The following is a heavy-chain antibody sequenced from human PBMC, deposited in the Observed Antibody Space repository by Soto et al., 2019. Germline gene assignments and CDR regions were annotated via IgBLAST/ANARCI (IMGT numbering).Heavy chain of an antibody. Sequence: QVQLVQSGAEVKKPGASVKVSCKASGYIFTVYYMHWVRQAPGQGLEWMGWINPNSGGTNYAQKFQGRVTMTRDTSIRTASMELSRLRSDDTAVYYCARQGSGSNWLDPWGQGTLVTVSS. D-gene: IGHD3-10*01. J-gene: IGHJ5*02. V-gene: IGHV1-2*02. CDR1: GYIFTVYY. CDR2: INPNSGGT. CDR3: ARQGSGSNWLDP.